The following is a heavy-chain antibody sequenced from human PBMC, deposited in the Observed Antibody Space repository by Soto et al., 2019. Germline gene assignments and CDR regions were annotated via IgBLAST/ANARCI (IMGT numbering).Heavy chain of an antibody. CDR2: ISSSGSTI. V-gene: IGHV3-11*01. CDR3: ARGMSIAARKWYFDL. CDR1: GFTFSDYY. Sequence: GGSLRLSCAASGFTFSDYYMSWIRQAPGKGLEWVSYISSSGSTIYYADSVKGRFTISRDNAKNSLYLQMNSLRAEDTAVYYCARGMSIAARKWYFDLWGRGTLVTVSS. J-gene: IGHJ2*01. D-gene: IGHD6-6*01.